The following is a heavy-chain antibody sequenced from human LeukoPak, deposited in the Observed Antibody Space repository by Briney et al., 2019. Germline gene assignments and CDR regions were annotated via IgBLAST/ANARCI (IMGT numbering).Heavy chain of an antibody. V-gene: IGHV3-30-3*02. D-gene: IGHD3-3*01. CDR1: GFTFSTYP. CDR2: IADDGKDK. Sequence: GRSLRLSCAASGFTFSTYPMHWVRQAPGKGLEWVAVIADDGKDKHYVESVKGRFTISRDNSKNTLYLQMNSLRAEDMAVYYCAKESGYSPSIWGQGTLVTVSS. CDR3: AKESGYSPSI. J-gene: IGHJ4*02.